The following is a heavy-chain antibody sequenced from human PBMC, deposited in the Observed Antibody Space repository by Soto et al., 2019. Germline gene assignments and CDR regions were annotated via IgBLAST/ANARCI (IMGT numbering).Heavy chain of an antibody. D-gene: IGHD3-22*01. J-gene: IGHJ1*01. CDR3: AWSDYYDSSGYPWYFQH. CDR1: GYTFTSYY. V-gene: IGHV1-69*13. Sequence: SVKVSCRASGYTFTSYYMHWVRQAPGQGLEWMGGIIPIFGTANYAQKFQGRVTITADESTSTAYMELSSLRSEDTAVYYCAWSDYYDSSGYPWYFQHWGQGTLVTVSS. CDR2: IIPIFGTA.